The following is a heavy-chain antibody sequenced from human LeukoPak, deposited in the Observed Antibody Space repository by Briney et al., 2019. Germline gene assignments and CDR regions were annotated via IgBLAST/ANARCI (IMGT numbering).Heavy chain of an antibody. CDR2: IRGSGGST. CDR3: AKGADS. V-gene: IGHV3-23*01. Sequence: GGSLRLCCAASGFPLSCHAMRSVPQAPGRVLEWVSAIRGSGGSTYYTDSVKGPFTTSRDHPKNPLYLQMNSLRAADTAVYYCAKGADSWGQGDLGTVSS. CDR1: GFPLSCHA. J-gene: IGHJ4*02.